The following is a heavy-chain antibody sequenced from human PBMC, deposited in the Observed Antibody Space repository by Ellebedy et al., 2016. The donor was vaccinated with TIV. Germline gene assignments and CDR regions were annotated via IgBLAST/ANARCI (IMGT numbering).Heavy chain of an antibody. Sequence: ASVKVSCKASGYTFTGYYMHWVRQAPGQGLEWMGWINPNSGGTNYAQKLQGRVTMTRDTSISTAYMELGRLKSDDTAGYYCARGGGRGWYAFDYWGQGTLVTVSS. CDR1: GYTFTGYY. CDR2: INPNSGGT. V-gene: IGHV1-2*02. J-gene: IGHJ4*02. D-gene: IGHD6-19*01. CDR3: ARGGGRGWYAFDY.